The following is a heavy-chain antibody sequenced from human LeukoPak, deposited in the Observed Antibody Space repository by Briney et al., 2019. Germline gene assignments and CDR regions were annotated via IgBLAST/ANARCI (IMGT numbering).Heavy chain of an antibody. CDR3: AKASSIVIVVGLGFDC. CDR2: ISGSGGST. J-gene: IGHJ4*02. V-gene: IGHV3-23*01. D-gene: IGHD2-2*01. CDR1: GFTFSSYA. Sequence: GGSLRLSCAASGFTFSSYAMSWVRQAPGKGLEWVSAISGSGGSTYYADSVKGRFTISRDNSKNTLYLQMNSLRAEDTAVYYCAKASSIVIVVGLGFDCWGQGTLVTVSS.